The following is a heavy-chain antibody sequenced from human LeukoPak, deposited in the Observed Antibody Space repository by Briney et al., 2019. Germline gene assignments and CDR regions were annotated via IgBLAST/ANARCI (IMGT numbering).Heavy chain of an antibody. J-gene: IGHJ1*01. CDR2: IRSKAYGGTT. CDR3: TRDRREHGWLYFQH. D-gene: IGHD1-1*01. CDR1: GFTFGDYA. V-gene: IGHV3-49*03. Sequence: GGSLRLSCTASGFTFGDYAMSWFRRAPGKGLEWVGFIRSKAYGGTTEYAASVKGRFTISRDDSKSIAYLQMNSLKTEDTAVYYCTRDRREHGWLYFQHWGQGTLVTVSS.